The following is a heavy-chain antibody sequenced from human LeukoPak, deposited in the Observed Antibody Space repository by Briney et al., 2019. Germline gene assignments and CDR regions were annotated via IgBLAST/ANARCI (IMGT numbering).Heavy chain of an antibody. V-gene: IGHV3-74*01. J-gene: IGHJ1*01. CDR3: ARAPSEIGGYYPEYFRH. Sequence: TGGSLRLSCAAAGFTFSNYWMHWVRQAPGKGLVWVSRIKSDGRTNYADSVKGRLTISRDNAKNTVSLQMNSLRAEDTGVYYCARAPSEIGGYYPEYFRHWGQGTLVTVSS. D-gene: IGHD3-22*01. CDR2: IKSDGRT. CDR1: GFTFSNYW.